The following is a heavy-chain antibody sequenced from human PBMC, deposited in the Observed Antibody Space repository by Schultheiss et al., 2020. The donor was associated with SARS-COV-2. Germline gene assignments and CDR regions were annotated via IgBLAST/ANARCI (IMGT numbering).Heavy chain of an antibody. CDR3: ARGQRYCSSTSCYPYFDY. Sequence: SETLSLTCTVSGGSISSYYWSWIRQHPGKGLEWIGYIYYSGSTYYNPSLKSRVTISVDTSKNQFSLKLSSVTAADTAVYYCARGQRYCSSTSCYPYFDYWGQGTLVTVSS. J-gene: IGHJ4*02. CDR2: IYYSGST. V-gene: IGHV4-59*06. CDR1: GGSISSYY. D-gene: IGHD2-2*01.